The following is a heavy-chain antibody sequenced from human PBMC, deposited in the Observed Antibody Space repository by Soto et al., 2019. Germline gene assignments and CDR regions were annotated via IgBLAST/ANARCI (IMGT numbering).Heavy chain of an antibody. CDR1: GFTFSDYY. CDR2: ISSSGSTI. V-gene: IGHV3-11*01. J-gene: IGHJ6*03. CDR3: ARDLRVVVVVAAMDYYYYYMDV. D-gene: IGHD2-15*01. Sequence: WGSLRLSCAAFGFTFSDYYMSGILQAPGKGLEWVSYISSSGSTIYYADSVKGRFTISRDNAKNSLYLQMNSLRAEDTAVYYCARDLRVVVVVAAMDYYYYYMDVWGKGTTVTVSS.